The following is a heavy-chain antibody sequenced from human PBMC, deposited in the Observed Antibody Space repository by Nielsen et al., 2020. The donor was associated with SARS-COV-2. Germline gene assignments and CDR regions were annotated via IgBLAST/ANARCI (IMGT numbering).Heavy chain of an antibody. D-gene: IGHD6-19*01. CDR1: GFPFSSYE. CDR2: ISSTSTYI. Sequence: GESLKISCAASGFPFSSYEMNWVRQSPGKGLEWVSSISSTSTYIYYTDSVKGRFTVSRDNAKNSLFLQMNSLRVEDTAIYYCARDPYSSGWHMGNWYFDLWGRGALVTVSS. J-gene: IGHJ2*01. CDR3: ARDPYSSGWHMGNWYFDL. V-gene: IGHV3-21*01.